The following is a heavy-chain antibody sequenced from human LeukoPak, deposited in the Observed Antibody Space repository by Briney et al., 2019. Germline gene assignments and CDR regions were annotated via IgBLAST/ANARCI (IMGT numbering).Heavy chain of an antibody. V-gene: IGHV4-34*01. CDR1: GGSFSGFY. CDR2: ITHSGST. D-gene: IGHD5-24*01. J-gene: IGHJ4*02. Sequence: SETLSLTCAVYGGSFSGFYWSWIRQPPGKGLEWIGEITHSGSTNYNPSLKSRVTISVDTSKNQFSLKLSSVTAADTAVYYCARGRGLGWPPLNYFDYWGQGTLVTVSS. CDR3: ARGRGLGWPPLNYFDY.